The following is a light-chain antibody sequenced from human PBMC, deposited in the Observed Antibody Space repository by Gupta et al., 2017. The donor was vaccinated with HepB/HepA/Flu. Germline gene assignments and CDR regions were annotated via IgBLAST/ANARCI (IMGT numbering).Light chain of an antibody. J-gene: IGKJ5*01. V-gene: IGKV3-20*01. CDR2: GAS. CDR1: QSVSSSF. Sequence: EIVLTQSPGTLSLSPGERATLSCRASQSVSSSFLAWYQQKPGQAPRLLIHGASTMATGIPDRFSGSGSGTDLTLTISRLEPEDFAMYYFQHDCSSPKITFGQGTRMEIK. CDR3: QHDCSSPKIT.